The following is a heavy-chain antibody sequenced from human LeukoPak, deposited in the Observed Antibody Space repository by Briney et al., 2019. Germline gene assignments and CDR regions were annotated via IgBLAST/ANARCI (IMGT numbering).Heavy chain of an antibody. V-gene: IGHV3-30*03. CDR3: ARVAFLTLDTAIDY. D-gene: IGHD5-18*01. J-gene: IGHJ4*02. CDR1: GFIFSTYG. CDR2: ISSHGSNK. Sequence: GGSLRLSCAASGFIFSTYGMHWVRQAPSKGLEWVAAISSHGSNKYFADSVKGRFTISRDNSKNTLDLHMNSLRAEDTAVYYCARVAFLTLDTAIDYWGQGTLVTVS.